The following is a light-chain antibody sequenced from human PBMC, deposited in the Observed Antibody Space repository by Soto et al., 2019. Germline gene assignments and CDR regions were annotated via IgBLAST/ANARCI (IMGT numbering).Light chain of an antibody. CDR3: SSYTSSNTIV. V-gene: IGLV2-14*01. J-gene: IGLJ2*01. CDR1: RSDVGAYNY. Sequence: QAVLTQPASVSWSPGQSITISFTGTRSDVGAYNYVSWYQQHPGKAPKLMIFEVSDRPSGVSNRFSGSKSGNTASLTISGLQAEDEANYYCSSYTSSNTIVFGGGTKLTVL. CDR2: EVS.